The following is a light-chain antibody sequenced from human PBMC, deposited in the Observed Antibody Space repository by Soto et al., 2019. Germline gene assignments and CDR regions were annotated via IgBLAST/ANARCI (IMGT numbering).Light chain of an antibody. Sequence: QSVLTHPPSASWSPGHSVTISCTGTSSDVGAYIFVSWYQQHPGKAPKLMVYDVNRRPPGVPDRFFGSKSGNTASLTVSGLQAEDEAHYYCVSFAGGNYVFGTGTKVTVL. CDR3: VSFAGGNYV. CDR2: DVN. CDR1: SSDVGAYIF. V-gene: IGLV2-8*01. J-gene: IGLJ1*01.